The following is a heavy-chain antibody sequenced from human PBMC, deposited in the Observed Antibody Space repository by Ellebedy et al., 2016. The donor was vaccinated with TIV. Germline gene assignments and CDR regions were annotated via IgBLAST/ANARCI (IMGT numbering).Heavy chain of an antibody. V-gene: IGHV3-74*01. D-gene: IGHD3-16*01. CDR2: ISSDGSST. J-gene: IGHJ3*02. Sequence: LGGSLRLSCAASGFTFSLYWMHWVRQGPGKGLVWVSRISSDGSSTWYADSVKGRFTFSRDNGQNTLSLQMNSLRAEDTAVYYCIREGLGGSFDIWGLGTMVTVSS. CDR1: GFTFSLYW. CDR3: IREGLGGSFDI.